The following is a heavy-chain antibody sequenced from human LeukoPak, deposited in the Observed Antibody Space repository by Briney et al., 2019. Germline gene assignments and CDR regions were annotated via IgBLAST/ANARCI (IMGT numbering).Heavy chain of an antibody. CDR2: VNPNSGGT. CDR3: VRSPYHSNPHFDY. Sequence: ASVKVSCKASGYTFTDYYMHWVRQAPGQGPEWLRWVNPNSGGTYYAQKFQGRVTVTRDTSISTAYMELSGLRSDDTAVYYCVRSPYHSNPHFDYWGQGTLVTVSS. CDR1: GYTFTDYY. D-gene: IGHD3-22*01. V-gene: IGHV1-2*02. J-gene: IGHJ4*02.